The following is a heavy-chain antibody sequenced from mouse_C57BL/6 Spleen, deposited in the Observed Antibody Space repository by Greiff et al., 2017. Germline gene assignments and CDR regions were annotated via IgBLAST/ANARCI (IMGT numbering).Heavy chain of an antibody. CDR1: GFSLTSYG. CDR3: AKDGGAILLRHWYCDV. D-gene: IGHD1-1*01. V-gene: IGHV2-5*01. CDR2: IWRGGST. J-gene: IGHJ1*03. Sequence: VQLVESGPGLVQPSQSLSITCTVSGFSLTSYGVHWVRQSPGKGLEWLGVIWRGGSTDYNAAFMSRLSITKDNSKSQVFFKMNSLQADDTAIYYCAKDGGAILLRHWYCDVWGTGTTVTVSS.